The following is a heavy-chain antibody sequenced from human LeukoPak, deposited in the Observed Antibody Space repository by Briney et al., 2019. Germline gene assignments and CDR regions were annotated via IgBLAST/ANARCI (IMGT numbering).Heavy chain of an antibody. D-gene: IGHD3-22*01. CDR1: GFTFSSYS. CDR2: ISSSSSYI. Sequence: GGSLRLSCAASGFTFSSYSMNWVRQAPGKGLEWVSSISSSSSYIYYADSVKGRFTISRDNSKNTLYLQMNSLRAEDTAVYYCARDRKLTPPQYYYDSSSTLDYWGQGTLVTVSS. J-gene: IGHJ4*02. CDR3: ARDRKLTPPQYYYDSSSTLDY. V-gene: IGHV3-21*01.